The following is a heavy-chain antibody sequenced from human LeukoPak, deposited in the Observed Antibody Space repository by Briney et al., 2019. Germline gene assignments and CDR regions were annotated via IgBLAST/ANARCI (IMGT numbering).Heavy chain of an antibody. Sequence: GESLKISCKGSGYSFTNYRISWVRQMPGKGLEWMGTIDPGDSYTNYSPSFQGHVTISADKSITTAYLQWSSLKASDTAMYYCARRGSSDAFDIWGQGTMVTVSS. D-gene: IGHD2-15*01. J-gene: IGHJ3*02. V-gene: IGHV5-10-1*01. CDR1: GYSFTNYR. CDR3: ARRGSSDAFDI. CDR2: IDPGDSYT.